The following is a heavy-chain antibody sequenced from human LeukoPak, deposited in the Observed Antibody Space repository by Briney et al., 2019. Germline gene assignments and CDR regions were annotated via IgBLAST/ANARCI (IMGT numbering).Heavy chain of an antibody. V-gene: IGHV4-34*01. CDR2: INHSGST. D-gene: IGHD2-15*01. J-gene: IGHJ4*02. CDR3: AGGHGYCSGGSCYPGGY. Sequence: SETLSLTCAVYGGSFSGYYWSWIRQPPGKGLEWIGEINHSGSTNYNPSLKSRVTISVDTSKNQFSLKLSSVTAADTAVYYCAGGHGYCSGGSCYPGGYWGQGALVTVSS. CDR1: GGSFSGYY.